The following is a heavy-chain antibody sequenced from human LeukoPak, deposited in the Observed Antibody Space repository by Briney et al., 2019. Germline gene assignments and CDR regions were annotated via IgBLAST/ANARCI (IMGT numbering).Heavy chain of an antibody. CDR3: AREGSTYWFDP. CDR2: IYCSGST. J-gene: IGHJ5*02. Sequence: ASETLSLTCTVSGGTISSGGYYWSWIRQHPGKGLEWIGYIYCSGSTYYNPSLKSRVTISVDTSKNQFSLKLSSVTAADTAVYYCAREGSTYWFDPWGQGTLVTVSS. V-gene: IGHV4-31*03. D-gene: IGHD5/OR15-5a*01. CDR1: GGTISSGGYY.